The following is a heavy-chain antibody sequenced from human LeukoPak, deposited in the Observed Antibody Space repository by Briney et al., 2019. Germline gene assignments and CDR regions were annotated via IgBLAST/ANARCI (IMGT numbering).Heavy chain of an antibody. V-gene: IGHV1-2*02. Sequence: GASVKVSCKASGYTFTGYYMHWVRQAPGQGLEWMGWINPSSGGTNYAQKFQGRVTMTRDTSISTAYMELSRLRSDDTAVYYCARDLVGYYGSGSYPSDYWGQGTLATVSS. J-gene: IGHJ4*02. CDR1: GYTFTGYY. CDR2: INPSSGGT. CDR3: ARDLVGYYGSGSYPSDY. D-gene: IGHD3-10*01.